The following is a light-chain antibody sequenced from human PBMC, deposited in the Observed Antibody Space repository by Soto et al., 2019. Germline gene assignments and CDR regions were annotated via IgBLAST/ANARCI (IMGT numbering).Light chain of an antibody. CDR2: DVN. Sequence: QSELKQPAAVSSTPGQTITFSCTGTSKKDGGYNYGSWFQQHPGKAPKFIIYDVNNRPEGVSNRYSGSKYCNTAHLTNSGLQDKYEVVYYSSSYANNTIRQNVVRPGTNVPVL. J-gene: IGLJ1*01. V-gene: IGLV2-14*01. CDR3: SSYANNTIRQNV. CDR1: SKKDGGYNY.